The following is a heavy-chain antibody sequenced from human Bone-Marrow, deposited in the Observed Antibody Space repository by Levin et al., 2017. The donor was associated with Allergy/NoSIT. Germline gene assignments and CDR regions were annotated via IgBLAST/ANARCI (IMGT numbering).Heavy chain of an antibody. D-gene: IGHD6-13*01. CDR3: ARSQTAGGTLYFDY. J-gene: IGHJ4*02. CDR1: GYTFTSYG. Sequence: GESLKISCKASGYTFTSYGIHWVRQAPGQRLEWMGWINAGSGNTKYSQNFQGTVTITRDTSATTAYMELNSLRSEDTAVFYCARSQTAGGTLYFDYWGQGTLVTVS. CDR2: INAGSGNT. V-gene: IGHV1-3*01.